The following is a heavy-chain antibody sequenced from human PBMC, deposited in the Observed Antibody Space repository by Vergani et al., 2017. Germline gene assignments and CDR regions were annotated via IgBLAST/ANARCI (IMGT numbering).Heavy chain of an antibody. V-gene: IGHV3-23*01. CDR2: LSGSGGST. D-gene: IGHD5-12*01. CDR3: AKANPRNSGYDYLYYYHAMDV. Sequence: EVQLLESGGDLVQPGGSLRLSCAASGFTFNHSAMNWVRQAPGKGLEWVSGLSGSGGSTYYAGSVKGRFTISRDSSKNTLYRQMNSLSAGDTAVYYCAKANPRNSGYDYLYYYHAMDVWGQGTTVTVSS. CDR1: GFTFNHSA. J-gene: IGHJ6*02.